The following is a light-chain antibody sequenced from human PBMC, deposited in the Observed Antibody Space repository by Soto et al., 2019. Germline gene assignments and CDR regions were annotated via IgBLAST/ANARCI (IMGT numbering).Light chain of an antibody. J-gene: IGKJ4*01. CDR1: QTFASNY. Sequence: DIVLTQSPGTLSLSPGERATLSCRASQTFASNYLAWYQQRPGQAPRLLIYGTSTRAAGVPPRFVGSGSGTEFTLTITSLDPEDFALYFCQQYGSSPLTFGGGTTVDLK. V-gene: IGKV3-20*01. CDR3: QQYGSSPLT. CDR2: GTS.